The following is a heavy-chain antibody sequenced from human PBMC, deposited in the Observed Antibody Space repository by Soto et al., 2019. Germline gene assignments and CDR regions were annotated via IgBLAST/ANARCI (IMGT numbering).Heavy chain of an antibody. D-gene: IGHD3-22*01. CDR2: ISSSGSTI. J-gene: IGHJ4*02. Sequence: LRLSCAASGFTFSSYSMNWVRQAPGKGLEWVSSISSSGSTIYYADSVKGRFTISRDNAKNSLYLQMNSLRAEDTAVYYCARVLYYYDSSGDLSWGQGTLVTVSS. CDR3: ARVLYYYDSSGDLS. CDR1: GFTFSSYS. V-gene: IGHV3-48*04.